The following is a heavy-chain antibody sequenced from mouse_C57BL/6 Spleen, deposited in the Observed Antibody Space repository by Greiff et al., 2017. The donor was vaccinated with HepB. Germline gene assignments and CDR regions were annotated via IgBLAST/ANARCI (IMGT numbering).Heavy chain of an antibody. V-gene: IGHV1-72*01. CDR3: ARGGITTVVAHWDFDV. CDR1: GYTFTSYW. Sequence: QVQLQQPGAELVKPGASVKLSCKASGYTFTSYWMHWVKQRPGRGLEWIGRIDPNSGGTKYNEKFKSKATLTVDKPSSTAYMQLSSLTSEDSAVYYCARGGITTVVAHWDFDVWGTGTTVTVSS. CDR2: IDPNSGGT. D-gene: IGHD1-1*01. J-gene: IGHJ1*03.